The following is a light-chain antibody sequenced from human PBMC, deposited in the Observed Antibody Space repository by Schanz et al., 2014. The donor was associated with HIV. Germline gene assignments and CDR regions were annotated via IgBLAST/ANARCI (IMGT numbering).Light chain of an antibody. CDR1: QSIGNY. Sequence: DIQMTQSPSTLSASVGDRVTITCRASQSIGNYMAWYQQRPGKAPQLLIFKASTLESGVPSRFSGTGSGTAFTLTISSLQPDDFATYYCQQYYGYSSYTFGQGTTLEIK. V-gene: IGKV1-5*03. CDR3: QQYYGYSSYT. J-gene: IGKJ2*01. CDR2: KAS.